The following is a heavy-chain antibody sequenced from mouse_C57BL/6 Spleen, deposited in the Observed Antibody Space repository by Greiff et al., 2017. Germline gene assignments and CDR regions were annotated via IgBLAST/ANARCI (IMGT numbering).Heavy chain of an antibody. J-gene: IGHJ4*01. CDR1: GYAFTNYL. CDR2: INPGSGGT. Sequence: VHLVESGAELVRPGTSVKVSCKASGYAFTNYLIEWVKQRPGQGLEWIGVINPGSGGTNYNEKFKGKTTLTADKSSSTAYMQLSSLTSEDSAVYFCARNEDYGSSYGYYYAMDYWGQGTSVTVSS. D-gene: IGHD1-1*01. CDR3: ARNEDYGSSYGYYYAMDY. V-gene: IGHV1-54*01.